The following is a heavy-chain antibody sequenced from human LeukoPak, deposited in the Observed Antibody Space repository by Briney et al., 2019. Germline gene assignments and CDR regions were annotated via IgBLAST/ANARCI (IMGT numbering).Heavy chain of an antibody. D-gene: IGHD4-23*01. V-gene: IGHV3-30*02. CDR3: AKGLRWPDFDY. CDR2: IRSDGINK. CDR1: GFTFSSYG. Sequence: PGGSLRLSCAASGFTFSSYGMHWVRQAPGKGLEWVAFIRSDGINKYHADSVKGRFTISRDNPKNTMYLQMNSLRADDTAVYYCAKGLRWPDFDYWGQGTLVTVSS. J-gene: IGHJ4*02.